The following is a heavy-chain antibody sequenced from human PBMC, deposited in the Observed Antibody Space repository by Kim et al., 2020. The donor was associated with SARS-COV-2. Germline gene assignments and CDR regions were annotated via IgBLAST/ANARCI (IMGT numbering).Heavy chain of an antibody. J-gene: IGHJ5*02. CDR3: ARGSAYDCFDT. CDR2: ICYRGST. Sequence: SETLSLTCTVSGGSISSNYWTWIRQPPGKGLEWVGDICYRGSTNYNPSLKSRVIMSVDTSKNQFSLKLTSVTAADTAVYYCARGSAYDCFDTWGQGTRV. CDR1: GGSISSNY. V-gene: IGHV4-59*13.